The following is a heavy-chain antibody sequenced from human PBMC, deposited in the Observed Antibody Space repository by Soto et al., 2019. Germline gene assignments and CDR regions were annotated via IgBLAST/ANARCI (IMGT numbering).Heavy chain of an antibody. D-gene: IGHD1-26*01. Sequence: PGGSLRLSCAASGFTFSNAWMNWVRQAPGKGLEWVANIKQDGSEKYYVDSVKGRFTISRDNAKNSLYLQMNSLRAEDTAVYYCARVRYPGYYYYYMDVWGKGTTVTVSS. V-gene: IGHV3-7*01. CDR1: GFTFSNAW. CDR3: ARVRYPGYYYYYMDV. J-gene: IGHJ6*03. CDR2: IKQDGSEK.